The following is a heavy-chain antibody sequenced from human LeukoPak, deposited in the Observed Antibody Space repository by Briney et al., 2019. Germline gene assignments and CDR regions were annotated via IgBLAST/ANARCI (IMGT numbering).Heavy chain of an antibody. D-gene: IGHD3-10*01. V-gene: IGHV4-59*12. CDR2: VYYSGST. CDR1: GGSISSYY. Sequence: SETLSLTCTVSGGSISSYYWSWIRQPPGKGLEWIGYVYYSGSTNYNPSLKSRVTLLVDTSKNQFSLKLSSVTAADTAVYYCARDSGTTGEVKFDPWGQGTLVTVSS. J-gene: IGHJ5*02. CDR3: ARDSGTTGEVKFDP.